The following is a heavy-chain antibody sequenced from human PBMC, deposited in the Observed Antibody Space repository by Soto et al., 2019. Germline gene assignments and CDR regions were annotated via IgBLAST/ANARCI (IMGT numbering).Heavy chain of an antibody. Sequence: SETLSLTCAVYGGSFSGYYWSWIRQPPGKGLEWIGEINHSGSTNYNPSLKSRVTISVDTSKNQFSLKLSSVTAADTAVYYCARGRKPPIRRDYYYYMDVWGKGTTVTVSS. D-gene: IGHD5-12*01. CDR2: INHSGST. CDR1: GGSFSGYY. CDR3: ARGRKPPIRRDYYYYMDV. V-gene: IGHV4-34*01. J-gene: IGHJ6*03.